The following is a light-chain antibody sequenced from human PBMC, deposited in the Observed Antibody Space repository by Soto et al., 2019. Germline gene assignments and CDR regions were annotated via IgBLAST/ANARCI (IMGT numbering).Light chain of an antibody. CDR1: SSDDGGYNY. V-gene: IGLV2-14*01. J-gene: IGLJ1*01. CDR3: SSYTSSSTRV. Sequence: QSALTQPASVSGYPGQSITISCTGTSSDDGGYNYVSWYQQHPGKAPQLMIYDVTNRPSGVSNRFSGSKSGNTASLAISGLQAEDEADYYCSSYTSSSTRVFGTGTKVTVL. CDR2: DVT.